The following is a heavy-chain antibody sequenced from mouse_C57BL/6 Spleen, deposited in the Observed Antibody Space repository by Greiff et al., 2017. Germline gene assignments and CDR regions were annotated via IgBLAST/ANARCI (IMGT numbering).Heavy chain of an antibody. Sequence: EVQLQQSGPELVKPGASVKLSCKASGYTFTDYYMHWVKQSHGKSLEWIGVINPNYGTTSYNQKFKGKATLTVDQSSSTAYMQLNSLTSEDSAVYYCARYDGYYGYFDYWGQGTTLTVSA. J-gene: IGHJ2*01. D-gene: IGHD2-3*01. CDR3: ARYDGYYGYFDY. CDR2: INPNYGTT. CDR1: GYTFTDYY. V-gene: IGHV1-39*01.